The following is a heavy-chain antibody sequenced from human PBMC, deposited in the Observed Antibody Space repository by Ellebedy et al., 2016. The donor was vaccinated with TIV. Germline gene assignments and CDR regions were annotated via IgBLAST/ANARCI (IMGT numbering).Heavy chain of an antibody. J-gene: IGHJ4*02. Sequence: SETLSLXXPVSGGSFSRTRYCWGWIRQPQGKGLEWIGSVYYSGNTYYNPSLKSRVTISVDTSKNQFSLKLSSVTAADTAVYYCARDRRGLQFWGQGTLVTVSS. V-gene: IGHV4-39*02. CDR1: GGSFSRTRYC. CDR2: VYYSGNT. D-gene: IGHD5-24*01. CDR3: ARDRRGLQF.